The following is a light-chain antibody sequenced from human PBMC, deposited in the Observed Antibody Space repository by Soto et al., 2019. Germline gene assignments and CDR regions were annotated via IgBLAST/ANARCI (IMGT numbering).Light chain of an antibody. Sequence: EIVLTQSPATLSLSPGERATLSCRASQSVSTYLAWYQQKPGQTPRLLIYDASNMATRSHASFSGSGSGTDFTLPISTLEPEDFGGYYCQQRSETLHTFGGGDKVNIK. J-gene: IGKJ4*01. V-gene: IGKV3-11*01. CDR1: QSVSTY. CDR3: QQRSETLHT. CDR2: DAS.